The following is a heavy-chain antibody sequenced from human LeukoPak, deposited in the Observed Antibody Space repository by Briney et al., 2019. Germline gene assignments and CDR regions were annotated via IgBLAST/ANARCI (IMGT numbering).Heavy chain of an antibody. Sequence: PGGSLRLSCAASGFTFSSYAMSWVRQAPGKGLEWVSAISGSGGSTYYADSVKGRFTISRDNSKNTLYLQMNSLRAEDTAVYYCAKDNGYALRPNWFDPWGRGTLVTVSS. CDR3: AKDNGYALRPNWFDP. CDR2: ISGSGGST. CDR1: GFTFSSYA. V-gene: IGHV3-23*01. D-gene: IGHD5-12*01. J-gene: IGHJ5*02.